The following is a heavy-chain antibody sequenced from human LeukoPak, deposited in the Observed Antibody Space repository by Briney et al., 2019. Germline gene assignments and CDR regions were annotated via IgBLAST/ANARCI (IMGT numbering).Heavy chain of an antibody. CDR1: GGSISSGGYS. V-gene: IGHV4-30-2*05. D-gene: IGHD6-13*01. CDR3: ARAAAAAAGTGYY. CDR2: IYHSGST. J-gene: IGHJ4*02. Sequence: PSQTLSLTCAVSGGSISSGGYSWSWIRQPPGKGLEWIGYIYHSGSTYYNPSLKSRVTMSVDKSKNQLSLKLNSVTAADTAVYYCARAAAAAAGTGYYWGQGTLVTVSS.